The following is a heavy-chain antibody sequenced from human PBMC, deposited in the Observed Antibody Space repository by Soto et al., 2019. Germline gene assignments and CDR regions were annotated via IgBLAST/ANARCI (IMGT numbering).Heavy chain of an antibody. CDR2: INHSGST. J-gene: IGHJ4*02. D-gene: IGHD3-10*01. CDR3: ARVRITMVRGVIRYFDY. CDR1: GGSFSGYY. Sequence: SETLSLTCAVYGGSFSGYYWSWIRQPPGKGLEWIGEINHSGSTNYNPSLKSRVTISVDTSKNQFSLELSSVTAADTAVYYCARVRITMVRGVIRYFDYWGQGTLVTVSS. V-gene: IGHV4-34*01.